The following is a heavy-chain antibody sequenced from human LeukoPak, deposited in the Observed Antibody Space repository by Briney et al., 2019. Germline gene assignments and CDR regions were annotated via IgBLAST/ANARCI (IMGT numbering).Heavy chain of an antibody. CDR1: GVTFSNYS. V-gene: IGHV3-48*04. Sequence: PGGSLRLSCAASGVTFSNYSMNWVRQAPGKGLEWVSYISSTSTRYYADSVKGRFTISRDTAKNSRYLQMNSLRAEDTAVYYCARAGSHRNSGYDYWGQGTLVTVSS. CDR2: ISSTSTR. J-gene: IGHJ4*02. D-gene: IGHD5-12*01. CDR3: ARAGSHRNSGYDY.